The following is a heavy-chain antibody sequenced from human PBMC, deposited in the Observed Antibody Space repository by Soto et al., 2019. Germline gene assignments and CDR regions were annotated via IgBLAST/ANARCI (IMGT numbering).Heavy chain of an antibody. Sequence: ASVKVSCKASGGTFSSYAISWVRQAPGQGLEWMGGIIPIFGTANYAQKIQGRVTITADESTSTAYMELSSLRSEDTAVYYCAGGLATEAPPYYYYGMDVWGQGTTVTVSS. CDR1: GGTFSSYA. V-gene: IGHV1-69*13. J-gene: IGHJ6*02. CDR2: IIPIFGTA. D-gene: IGHD3-16*01. CDR3: AGGLATEAPPYYYYGMDV.